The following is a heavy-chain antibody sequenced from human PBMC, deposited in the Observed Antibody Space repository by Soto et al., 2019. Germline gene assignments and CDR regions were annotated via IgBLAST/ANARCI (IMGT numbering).Heavy chain of an antibody. J-gene: IGHJ5*02. Sequence: PSETLSLTCALSGCAISSGGYSWSCIRQPPGKGLEWIGYIYHSGSTYYNPSLKIRVTISVDRSKNQFSLKLSSVTAADTAVYYCARVPSPWGQGTXVTVSS. CDR3: ARVPSP. CDR2: IYHSGST. V-gene: IGHV4-30-2*01. CDR1: GCAISSGGYS.